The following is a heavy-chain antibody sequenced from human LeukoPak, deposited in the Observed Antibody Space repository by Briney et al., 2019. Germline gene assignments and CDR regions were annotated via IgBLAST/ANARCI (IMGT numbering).Heavy chain of an antibody. CDR2: IYYSGST. Sequence: PSETLSLTCTVSGGFITSSNSHWGWIRQPPGKGLEWVGTIYYSGSTYYKSSLKSRVTISVDTSKNQFSLKLSSVTAADTAVYYCARGSDKSEYFQHWGQGTLVTVSS. CDR1: GGFITSSNSH. D-gene: IGHD2-15*01. J-gene: IGHJ1*01. V-gene: IGHV4-39*07. CDR3: ARGSDKSEYFQH.